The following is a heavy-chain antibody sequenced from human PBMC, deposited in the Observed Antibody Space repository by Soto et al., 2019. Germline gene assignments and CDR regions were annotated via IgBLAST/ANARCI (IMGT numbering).Heavy chain of an antibody. CDR3: AHTPYSSSWQYGCRDSCYYFDY. CDR1: GFSLSTSGVG. Sequence: QITLKESGPTLVKPTQTLTLTCTFSGFSLSTSGVGVGWIRQPPGKALEWLALIYWDDDKRYSPSLKSRLTITKDTSKNQVVLTMTNMDPVDTATYYCAHTPYSSSWQYGCRDSCYYFDYWGQGTLVTVSS. V-gene: IGHV2-5*02. CDR2: IYWDDDK. J-gene: IGHJ4*02. D-gene: IGHD6-13*01.